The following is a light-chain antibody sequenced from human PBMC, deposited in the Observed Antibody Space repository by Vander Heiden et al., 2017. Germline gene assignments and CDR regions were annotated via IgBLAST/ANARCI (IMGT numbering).Light chain of an antibody. CDR2: RDS. CDR1: ALAKQY. J-gene: IGLJ2*01. CDR3: QTADTSGTLVV. Sequence: SYELTQPPSVSVSPGQTARITCSGDALAKQYAHWYQQKPGQTPVVVMSRDSVRPSGIRERFSGSISGTTATLTISGVQAEDEADYFCQTADTSGTLVVFGGGTKLTVL. V-gene: IGLV3-25*03.